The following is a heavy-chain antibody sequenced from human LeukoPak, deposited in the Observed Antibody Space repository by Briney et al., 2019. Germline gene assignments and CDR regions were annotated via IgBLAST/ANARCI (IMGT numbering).Heavy chain of an antibody. J-gene: IGHJ4*02. V-gene: IGHV4-38-2*01. CDR2: IYHSGST. D-gene: IGHD3-10*01. Sequence: SETLSLTCAVSGYSISSGYYWGWIRQPPGKGLEWIGSIYHSGSTYYNPSLKSRVTISVDTSKNQFSLKLNSVTAADTAVYYCASGPYGSGSKIDSWGQGTLVTVSS. CDR3: ASGPYGSGSKIDS. CDR1: GYSISSGYY.